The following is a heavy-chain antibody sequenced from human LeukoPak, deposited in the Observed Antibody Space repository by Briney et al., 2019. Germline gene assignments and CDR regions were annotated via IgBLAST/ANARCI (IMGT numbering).Heavy chain of an antibody. D-gene: IGHD3-16*01. CDR1: GHTFSSYA. CDR3: AREACREMGVMWPRLGGQDCRYDY. J-gene: IGHJ4*02. Sequence: ASVKVSCKASGHTFSSYAINWVRQAPGQGPEWMGRITPFLGIANYPQKFQGRVTITADESTTTAYMELSSLRSEDTAVYYCAREACREMGVMWPRLGGQDCRYDYWGQGTLVTVSS. V-gene: IGHV1-69*04. CDR2: ITPFLGIA.